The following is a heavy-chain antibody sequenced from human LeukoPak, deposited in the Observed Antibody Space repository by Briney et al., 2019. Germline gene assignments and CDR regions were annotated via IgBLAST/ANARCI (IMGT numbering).Heavy chain of an antibody. J-gene: IGHJ4*02. Sequence: GGSLRLSCVASGFTFSSYSMNWVRQAPGKGLEWVSSISSSSSYIYYAGSVKGRFTISRDNAKNSLYLQMNSLRAEDTAVYYCARDPYYYDSSEAYDYWGQGTLVTVSS. CDR1: GFTFSSYS. CDR2: ISSSSSYI. V-gene: IGHV3-21*01. CDR3: ARDPYYYDSSEAYDY. D-gene: IGHD3-22*01.